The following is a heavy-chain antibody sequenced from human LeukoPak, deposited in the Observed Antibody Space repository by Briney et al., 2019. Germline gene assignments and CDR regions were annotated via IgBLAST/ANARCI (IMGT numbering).Heavy chain of an antibody. CDR2: MYYTGTT. CDR3: ARIPLDISTGYHYGAGMDV. CDR1: GGSISSTTYF. V-gene: IGHV4-39*01. Sequence: SETLSLTCTVSGGSISSTTYFWGWIRQPPGKGLEWIGSMYYTGTTYYNPSLKSRVTISVDTSKNQFSLNLSSVTAVDTAVYYCARIPLDISTGYHYGAGMDVWGQGTTVTVS. D-gene: IGHD3-9*01. J-gene: IGHJ6*02.